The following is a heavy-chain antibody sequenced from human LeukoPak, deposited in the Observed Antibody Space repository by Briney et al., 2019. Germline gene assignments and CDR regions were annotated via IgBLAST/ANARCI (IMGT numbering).Heavy chain of an antibody. V-gene: IGHV3-53*04. J-gene: IGHJ4*02. Sequence: PGGSLRLSCAASGFTVSSNYMSWVRQAPGKGLEWGSVIYSGGSTYYADSVKGRFPISRHNSKNTLYLQMNSLRAEDTAVYYCARRAGRYGYFDYWGQGTLVTVSS. D-gene: IGHD5-18*01. CDR3: ARRAGRYGYFDY. CDR2: IYSGGST. CDR1: GFTVSSNY.